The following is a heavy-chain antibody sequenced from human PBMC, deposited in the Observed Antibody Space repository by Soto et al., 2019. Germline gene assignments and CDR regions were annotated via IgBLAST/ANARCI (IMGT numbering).Heavy chain of an antibody. V-gene: IGHV3-48*01. CDR3: AREPNRNDVSFDN. CDR1: GFTFITYS. J-gene: IGHJ4*02. Sequence: EVRLVESGGGLVQPGGSLRLSCAASGFTFITYSINWVRQAPGKGLEWLSYINSNGRSIFYADSVQGRFTIYRDNAQNSVYLQRNSLRPEDTAVYYCAREPNRNDVSFDNWGQGTVVTVSS. D-gene: IGHD1-1*01. CDR2: INSNGRSI.